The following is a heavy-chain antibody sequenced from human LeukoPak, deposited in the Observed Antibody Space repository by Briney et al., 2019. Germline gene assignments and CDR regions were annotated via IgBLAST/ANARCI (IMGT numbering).Heavy chain of an antibody. V-gene: IGHV1-8*01. CDR1: GYTFTTSD. D-gene: IGHD2-2*02. Sequence: ASVKVSCKASGYTFTTSDINWVRQATGQGLGWMGWMNPNTGNTGYAQRFQGRVTMTRDTSISTAYMELSSLRSEDTAVYYCARAPGYCSSTTCDKRFDPWGQGTLVTVSS. J-gene: IGHJ5*02. CDR2: MNPNTGNT. CDR3: ARAPGYCSSTTCDKRFDP.